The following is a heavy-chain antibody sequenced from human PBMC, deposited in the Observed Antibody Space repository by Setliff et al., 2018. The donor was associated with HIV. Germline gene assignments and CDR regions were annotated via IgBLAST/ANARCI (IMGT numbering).Heavy chain of an antibody. CDR2: ISPNFGHT. D-gene: IGHD6-19*01. V-gene: IGHV1-18*01. J-gene: IGHJ6*02. CDR3: ARLGSGWSDSYYYAMDV. CDR1: GYTFTNFG. Sequence: ASVKVSCKTSGYTFTNFGISWVRQAPGHGLEWMGWISPNFGHTNYAQNFHGRITLTVDTSTSRAYMELRSLRPDDTAVYFCARLGSGWSDSYYYAMDVWGQGTTVTV.